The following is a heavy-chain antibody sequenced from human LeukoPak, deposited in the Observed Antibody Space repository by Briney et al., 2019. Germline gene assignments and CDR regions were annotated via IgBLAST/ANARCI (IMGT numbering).Heavy chain of an antibody. D-gene: IGHD6-13*01. Sequence: SETLSLTCSVSGGSIGSYYWSWIRQPPGKGLEWIGYIYYTGITNYNPSLKSRVTISVDTSKNQFSLKLSSVTAADTAVYYCARRSYSSSPLAVWFDPWGQGTLVTVSS. CDR3: ARRSYSSSPLAVWFDP. V-gene: IGHV4-59*08. J-gene: IGHJ5*02. CDR1: GGSIGSYY. CDR2: IYYTGIT.